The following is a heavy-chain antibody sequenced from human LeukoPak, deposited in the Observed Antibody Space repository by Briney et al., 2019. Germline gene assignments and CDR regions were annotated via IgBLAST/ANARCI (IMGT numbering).Heavy chain of an antibody. Sequence: GRSLRLSCAASGFTFSSYWMSWVRQAPGKGLEWVANIKQDGSEKYYVDSVKGRFTISRDNAKNSLYLQMNSLRAEDTAVYYCARDQIGGSYSPYFDYWGQGTLVTVSS. J-gene: IGHJ4*02. CDR2: IKQDGSEK. CDR3: ARDQIGGSYSPYFDY. V-gene: IGHV3-7*01. D-gene: IGHD1-26*01. CDR1: GFTFSSYW.